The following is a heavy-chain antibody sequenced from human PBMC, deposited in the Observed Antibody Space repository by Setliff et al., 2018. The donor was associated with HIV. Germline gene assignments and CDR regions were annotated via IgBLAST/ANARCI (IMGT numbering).Heavy chain of an antibody. CDR1: GYTFTDYY. V-gene: IGHV1-2*02. J-gene: IGHJ3*02. Sequence: ASVKVSCKASGYTFTDYYIHWVRQAPGQGLEWMGWINSASGGTNYAQNFQGRVTVTRDRSINTAYVELNSLKSDDTAVYYCARDYLHVFDIWGQGTMVTVSS. CDR3: ARDYLHVFDI. CDR2: INSASGGT.